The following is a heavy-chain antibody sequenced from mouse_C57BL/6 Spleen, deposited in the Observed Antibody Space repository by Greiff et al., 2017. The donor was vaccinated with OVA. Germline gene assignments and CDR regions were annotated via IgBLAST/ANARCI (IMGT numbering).Heavy chain of an antibody. D-gene: IGHD3-1*01. J-gene: IGHJ3*01. Sequence: EVQLQQSVAELVRPGASVKLSCTASGFNIKNTYMTWVKQRPEQGLEWIGRIDPGNSNTKYATKFKGKATMTSDTYSNTAYLQLSSLTSEDTAIYYCARGGSDHAYWGKGTLVTSSA. CDR3: ARGGSDHAY. CDR1: GFNIKNTY. V-gene: IGHV14-3*01. CDR2: IDPGNSNT.